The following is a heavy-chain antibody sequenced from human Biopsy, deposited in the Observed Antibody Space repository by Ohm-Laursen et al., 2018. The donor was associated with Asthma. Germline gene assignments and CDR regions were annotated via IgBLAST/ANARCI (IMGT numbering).Heavy chain of an antibody. J-gene: IGHJ1*01. D-gene: IGHD3-3*02. CDR1: GFTFGDYW. Sequence: SLRLSCTASGFTFGDYWMSWVRQVPGKGLEWVANIKHDGTEKNHVDSLKGRFTISRDNAKNSPYLQMNSLRAEDTAAYYCARTFHFWSPYHAEHYQLWGQGTLVTVPS. V-gene: IGHV3-7*01. CDR3: ARTFHFWSPYHAEHYQL. CDR2: IKHDGTEK.